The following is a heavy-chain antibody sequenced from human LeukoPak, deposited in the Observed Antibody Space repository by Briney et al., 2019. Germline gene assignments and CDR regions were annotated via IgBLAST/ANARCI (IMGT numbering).Heavy chain of an antibody. CDR3: ARHYYGSGSYYNGSDY. CDR2: IWYDGSNK. Sequence: GGSLRLSCAASGFTFSSYAMHWVRQAPGKGLEWVAVIWYDGSNKYYADSVKGRFTISRDNSKNTLYLQMNSLRAEDTAVYYCARHYYGSGSYYNGSDYWGQGTLVTVSS. D-gene: IGHD3-10*01. V-gene: IGHV3-33*08. J-gene: IGHJ4*02. CDR1: GFTFSSYA.